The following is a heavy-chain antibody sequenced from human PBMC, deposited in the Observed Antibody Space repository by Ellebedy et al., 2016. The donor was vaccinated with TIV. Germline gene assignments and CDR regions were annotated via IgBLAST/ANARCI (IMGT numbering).Heavy chain of an antibody. CDR3: ARGGGGIVATIVFYYYGMDV. V-gene: IGHV3-7*01. J-gene: IGHJ6*02. Sequence: GGSLRLSXAASGFTFSSFHMAWVRQAPAKGLEWVANISPDGSVKYYVDSVKGRFSISRDNAKNSLYLQMNSLRAEDTAVYYCARGGGGIVATIVFYYYGMDVWGQGTTVTVSS. D-gene: IGHD5-12*01. CDR1: GFTFSSFH. CDR2: ISPDGSVK.